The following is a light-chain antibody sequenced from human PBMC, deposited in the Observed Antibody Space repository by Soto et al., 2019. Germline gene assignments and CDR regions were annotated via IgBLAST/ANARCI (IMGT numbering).Light chain of an antibody. CDR1: QSINTY. CDR3: QQSYSIPYT. J-gene: IGKJ2*01. CDR2: AAS. V-gene: IGKV1-39*01. Sequence: DIQMAQSPSSLSASVGDRVTITCRTSQSINTYLNWYQQKPGKAPKLLIYAASTLQSGVPSRFSGSGSGTDFTLTISSLQPEDFAIYYCQQSYSIPYTFGQGTNLDIK.